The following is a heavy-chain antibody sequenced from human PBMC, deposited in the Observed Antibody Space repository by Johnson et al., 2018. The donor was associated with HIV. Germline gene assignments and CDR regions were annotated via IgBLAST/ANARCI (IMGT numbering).Heavy chain of an antibody. D-gene: IGHD2-2*03. CDR3: ARGHGSDAFDI. J-gene: IGHJ3*02. CDR2: IYSGGST. CDR1: AFTVSSNY. Sequence: VQLVESGGGFIQPGGSLRLSCAASAFTVSSNYMSWVRQAPGKGLEWVSAIYSGGSTYYTDSVKGRFTVSRDSSKNKLYLQMNSLRAGDTAVYYCARGHGSDAFDIWGQGTMVTVSS. V-gene: IGHV3-53*01.